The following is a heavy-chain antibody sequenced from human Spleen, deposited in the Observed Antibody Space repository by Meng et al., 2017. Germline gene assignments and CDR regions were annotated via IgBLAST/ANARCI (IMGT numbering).Heavy chain of an antibody. D-gene: IGHD3-22*01. CDR1: GLTFSSHA. V-gene: IGHV3-49*04. Sequence: GESLKISCAASGLTFSSHAMSWVRQAPGQGLEWVGFIRSKAYGGTTEYAASVKGRFTISRDDSKSIAYLQMNSLKTEDTAVYYCTRDGGDSSGYYRGYFDYWGQGTLVTVSS. J-gene: IGHJ4*02. CDR3: TRDGGDSSGYYRGYFDY. CDR2: IRSKAYGGTT.